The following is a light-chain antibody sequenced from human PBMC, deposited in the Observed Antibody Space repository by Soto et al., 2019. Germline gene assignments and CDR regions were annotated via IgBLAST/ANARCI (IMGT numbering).Light chain of an antibody. V-gene: IGLV2-14*01. CDR3: SSSTSSSTLV. CDR1: ASDVGAYDY. Sequence: QSVLTQPASVSRSPGQSITISCTRTASDVGAYDYVSWYQHHPGKPPKLLIFEVRDRPSGVSNRFSGSKSGNTASLTISGLQPEDEADYFCSSSTSSSTLVFGTGTKVTVL. J-gene: IGLJ1*01. CDR2: EVR.